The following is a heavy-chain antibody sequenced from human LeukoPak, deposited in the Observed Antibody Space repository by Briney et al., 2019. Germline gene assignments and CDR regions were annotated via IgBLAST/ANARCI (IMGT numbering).Heavy chain of an antibody. V-gene: IGHV3-13*03. J-gene: IGHJ5*02. CDR2: IGTAGDT. CDR3: ARHVLRFLDWLLTYNWFDP. Sequence: GVSLRLSCAAGGFTFSSYDMHWVRQATGKGLEWVSAIGTAGDTYYPGSVKGQFTISRENAKNSLYLQMNSLRAGDTAVYYCARHVLRFLDWLLTYNWFDPWGQGTLVTVSS. CDR1: GFTFSSYD. D-gene: IGHD3-3*01.